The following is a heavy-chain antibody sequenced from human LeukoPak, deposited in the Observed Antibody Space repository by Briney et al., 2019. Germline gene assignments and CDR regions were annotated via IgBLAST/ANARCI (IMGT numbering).Heavy chain of an antibody. D-gene: IGHD2-21*02. V-gene: IGHV1-69*13. CDR1: GGTSSSYA. CDR2: IIPIFGTA. J-gene: IGHJ3*02. CDR3: ARVRVTATPGLYAFDI. Sequence: SVKVSCKASGGTSSSYATSWVRQAPGQGLEWMGGIIPIFGTANYAQKFQGRVTITADESTSTAYMELSSLRSEDTAVYYCARVRVTATPGLYAFDIWGQGTMVTVSS.